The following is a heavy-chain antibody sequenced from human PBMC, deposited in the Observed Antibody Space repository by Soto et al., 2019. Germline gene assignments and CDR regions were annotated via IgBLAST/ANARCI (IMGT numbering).Heavy chain of an antibody. Sequence: QVQLVESGGGVVQPGRSLRLSCAASGFTFSSYAMHWVRQAPGKGLEWVAVISYDGSNKYYADSVKGRFTISRDNSKNTLYLQMNSLGAEETAVYYCARVTLRARDAFDIWGQGTMVTVSS. CDR2: ISYDGSNK. V-gene: IGHV3-30-3*01. CDR1: GFTFSSYA. CDR3: ARVTLRARDAFDI. J-gene: IGHJ3*02.